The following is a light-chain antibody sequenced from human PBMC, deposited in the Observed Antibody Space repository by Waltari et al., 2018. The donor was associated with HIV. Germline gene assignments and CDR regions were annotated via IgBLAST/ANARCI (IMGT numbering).Light chain of an antibody. V-gene: IGKV4-1*01. CDR2: WAS. J-gene: IGKJ3*01. CDR1: QSLLYRSNNRNY. Sequence: IVTTQSPDSLAASLGETATIHCKSSQSLLYRSNNRNYLAWYQQKPGQPPKLLIYWASTRESGVPDRFSGSGSGTDFTLTINSLQAEDVAVYYCQQYYNAPFTFGPGTKV. CDR3: QQYYNAPFT.